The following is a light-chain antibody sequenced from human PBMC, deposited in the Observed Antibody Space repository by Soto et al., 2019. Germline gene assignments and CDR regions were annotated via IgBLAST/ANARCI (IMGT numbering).Light chain of an antibody. Sequence: DIQMTQSPSTLSASVGYRVTITCRFSQSISIWLAWYQQKPGKAPKILIYKASSLESGVPSRFSGSGSGTEFTLTISSLQPDDFATYYCQQYSTYTPRTFGQGTKVDIK. CDR3: QQYSTYTPRT. CDR2: KAS. J-gene: IGKJ1*01. CDR1: QSISIW. V-gene: IGKV1-5*03.